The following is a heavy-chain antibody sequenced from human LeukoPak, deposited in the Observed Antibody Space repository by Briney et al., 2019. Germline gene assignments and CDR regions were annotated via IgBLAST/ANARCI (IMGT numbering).Heavy chain of an antibody. CDR2: INEDASTI. V-gene: IGHV3-74*03. D-gene: IGHD3-16*01. J-gene: IGHJ4*02. CDR3: VRDLILVWTPGDDFDH. CDR1: GFTLSRYW. Sequence: PGGSLRLSCVASGFTLSRYWMHWVRQVPGKGLERVSRINEDASTITYADSVKGRFTISRDNAKNTLYLQMNSLRAEDTAVYFCVRDLILVWTPGDDFDHWGQGTLVTVSS.